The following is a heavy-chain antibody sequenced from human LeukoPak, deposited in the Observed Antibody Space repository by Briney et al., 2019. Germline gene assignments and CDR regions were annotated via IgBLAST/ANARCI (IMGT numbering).Heavy chain of an antibody. Sequence: GGSLRLSCAASGFTFSSYAMHWVRQAPGKGLEWVAVISYDGTNKYYADSVKGRFTISRDNSKNTLYLQMNSLRAEDTAVYYCARDPQKACSSTSCSPPGWFDPWGQGTLVTVSS. CDR2: ISYDGTNK. CDR1: GFTFSSYA. D-gene: IGHD2-2*01. CDR3: ARDPQKACSSTSCSPPGWFDP. V-gene: IGHV3-30-3*01. J-gene: IGHJ5*02.